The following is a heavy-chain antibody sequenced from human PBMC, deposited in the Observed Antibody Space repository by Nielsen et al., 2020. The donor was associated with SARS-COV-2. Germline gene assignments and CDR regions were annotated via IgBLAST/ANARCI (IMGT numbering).Heavy chain of an antibody. J-gene: IGHJ4*02. V-gene: IGHV1-3*01. D-gene: IGHD6-13*01. CDR2: INAGYGNT. Sequence: ASVKVSCKASGYTFSNYAMHWVCQAPGQRLELMGWINAGYGNTKYSQKFQGRVTITRDTSASTAYLELSSLRSEDTAVYFCAREGSSWSFDYWGQGTLVTVSS. CDR1: GYTFSNYA. CDR3: AREGSSWSFDY.